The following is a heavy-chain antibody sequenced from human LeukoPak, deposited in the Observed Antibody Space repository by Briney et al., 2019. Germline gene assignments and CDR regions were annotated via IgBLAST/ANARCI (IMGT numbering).Heavy chain of an antibody. CDR1: GFTVSSNY. V-gene: IGHV3-53*04. D-gene: IGHD6-13*01. Sequence: PGGSLRLSCAASGFTVSSNYMSWVRQAPGKGLEWVSVIYSGGSTYYADSVKGRFTISRHNSKNTLYLQMNSLRAEDTAVYYCARWGSSRYYYYGMDVWGQGTTVTVSS. CDR2: IYSGGST. CDR3: ARWGSSRYYYYGMDV. J-gene: IGHJ6*02.